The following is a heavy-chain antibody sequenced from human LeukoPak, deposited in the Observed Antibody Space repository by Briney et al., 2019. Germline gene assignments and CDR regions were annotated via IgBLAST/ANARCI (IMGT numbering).Heavy chain of an antibody. CDR1: GYTFTSYG. J-gene: IGHJ4*02. V-gene: IGHV1-18*01. Sequence: ASVKVSCKASGYTFTSYGISWVRQAPGQGLEWMGWISAYNGNTNYAQKLQGRVTMTTDTSTSTAYMELRSLRSDDTAVYCCARVGAPLAYCGGDCYSFVDYWGQGTLVTVSS. CDR2: ISAYNGNT. CDR3: ARVGAPLAYCGGDCYSFVDY. D-gene: IGHD2-21*02.